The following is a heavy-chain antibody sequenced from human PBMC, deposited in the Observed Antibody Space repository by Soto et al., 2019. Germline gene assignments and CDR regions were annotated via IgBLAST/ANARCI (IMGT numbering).Heavy chain of an antibody. D-gene: IGHD3-9*01. V-gene: IGHV4-59*01. Sequence: SETLSLTCTVSGGSISSYYWSWIRQPPGKGLEWIGYIYYSGSTNYNPSLKSRVTISVDTSKNQFSLKLSSVTAADTAVYYCARAGRDYDILTGYYGGWFDPWGQGTLVTVSS. J-gene: IGHJ5*02. CDR3: ARAGRDYDILTGYYGGWFDP. CDR1: GGSISSYY. CDR2: IYYSGST.